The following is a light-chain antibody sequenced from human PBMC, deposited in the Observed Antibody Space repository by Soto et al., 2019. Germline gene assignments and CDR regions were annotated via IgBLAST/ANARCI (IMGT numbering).Light chain of an antibody. CDR2: SND. CDR1: SSNIGSNP. CDR3: ATCDDSLNGV. V-gene: IGLV1-44*01. J-gene: IGLJ2*01. Sequence: QSVLTQPPSASGTPGQRVTISCSGSSSNIGSNPVNWYQQLPGTAPKLLIYSNDQRPSGVPDRFSGSKSGNSASLAISGLQSEDEADYYCATCDDSLNGVFGGGTKLTVL.